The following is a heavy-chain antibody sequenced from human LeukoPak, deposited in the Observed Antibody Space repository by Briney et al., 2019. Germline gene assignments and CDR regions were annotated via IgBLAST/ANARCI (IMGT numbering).Heavy chain of an antibody. J-gene: IGHJ4*02. CDR1: GLTFSKSW. V-gene: IGHV3-7*01. CDR3: ASGTGWLIES. CDR2: IKSDGSET. Sequence: PGGSLRLSCAASGLTFSKSWMNWVRQAPGKGLEWIAIIKSDGSETIYVDSVKGRFTISRDNAKNSLHLQMSSLKVEDTAVYYRASGTGWLIESWGQGTQVIVSS. D-gene: IGHD6-19*01.